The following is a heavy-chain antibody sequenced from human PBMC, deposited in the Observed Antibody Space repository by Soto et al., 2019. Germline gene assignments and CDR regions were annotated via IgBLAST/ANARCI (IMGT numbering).Heavy chain of an antibody. CDR1: GFTFSIYW. CDR2: INSDGSST. Sequence: PSVSLRLSCAASGFTFSIYWMHWVRQAPGKGLVWVSLINSDGSSTSYADSEKGRFTISRDNAKNTLYLQMNSLRAEDTAVYYCARDRGYTSDYWGQGT. D-gene: IGHD6-13*01. CDR3: ARDRGYTSDY. J-gene: IGHJ4*02. V-gene: IGHV3-74*01.